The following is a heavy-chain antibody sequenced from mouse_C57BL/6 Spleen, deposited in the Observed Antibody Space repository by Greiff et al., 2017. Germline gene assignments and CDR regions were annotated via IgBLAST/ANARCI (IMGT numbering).Heavy chain of an antibody. V-gene: IGHV2-9-1*01. CDR2: IWTGGGK. CDR3: ARTGYGSSSNWYFDV. D-gene: IGHD1-1*01. J-gene: IGHJ1*03. Sequence: VHLVESGPGLVAPSQSLSITCTVSGFSFTSYAISWVRQPPGKGLEWLGVIWTGGGKNYNSALKSRLSISHDNTMSQVFLKINRQLTYDTARYYCARTGYGSSSNWYFDVWGTGTTVTVSS. CDR1: GFSFTSYA.